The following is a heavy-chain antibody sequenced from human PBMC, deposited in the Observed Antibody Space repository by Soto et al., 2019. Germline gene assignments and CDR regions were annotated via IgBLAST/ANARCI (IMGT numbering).Heavy chain of an antibody. CDR1: GGSVSNGMYY. CDR3: ARGQQLAIHRPPYGMDV. CDR2: IYYSGST. J-gene: IGHJ6*02. V-gene: IGHV4-61*01. D-gene: IGHD6-13*01. Sequence: SETLSLTCTVSGGSVSNGMYYWSWIRQPPGKGLEWIGYIYYSGSTNYNPSLKSRVTISVDTSKNQFSLKLSSVTAADTAVYYCARGQQLAIHRPPYGMDVWGQGTTVTVSS.